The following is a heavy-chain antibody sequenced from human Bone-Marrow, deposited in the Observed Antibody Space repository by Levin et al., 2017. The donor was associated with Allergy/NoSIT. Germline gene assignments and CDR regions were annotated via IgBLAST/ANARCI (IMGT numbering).Heavy chain of an antibody. CDR2: ISNTGGTT. D-gene: IGHD5-24*01. V-gene: IGHV3-23*01. CDR1: RSAFTNRA. J-gene: IGHJ6*02. CDR3: ASCRDGYNLDYYGLDI. Sequence: GGSLRLSCAASRSAFTNRAMTWVRQSPGKGLEWVSTISNTGGTTYYADSVKGRFTISRDNSKNTLYLQMNSLSAGDAAIYYCASCRDGYNLDYYGLDIWGQGTTVTVSS.